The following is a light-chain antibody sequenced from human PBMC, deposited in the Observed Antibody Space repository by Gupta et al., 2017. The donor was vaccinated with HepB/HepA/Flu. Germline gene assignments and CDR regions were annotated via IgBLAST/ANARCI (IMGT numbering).Light chain of an antibody. J-gene: IGLJ2*01. Sequence: SSELPQDPAVSVALGPTVRITCLGDSVRDDYVSWYKPKAGPAPLLVLYGKNSRPSGIPDRFSVSSSGYTASFTITGAQAEDEAEYYCNSQDKTNKHLLFGEGTKLTVL. CDR3: NSQDKTNKHLL. V-gene: IGLV3-19*01. CDR1: SVRDDY. CDR2: GKN.